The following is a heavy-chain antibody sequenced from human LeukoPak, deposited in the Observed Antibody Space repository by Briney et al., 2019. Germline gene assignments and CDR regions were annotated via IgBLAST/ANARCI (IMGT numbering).Heavy chain of an antibody. CDR3: AKSWKDFGVSIMPDGFNN. J-gene: IGHJ4*02. D-gene: IGHD3-3*01. Sequence: GGSLRLSCAASGFTFSTYVMNWFRQAPGKGLEWVSTISVGAEYIFYADSVKGRFTISRDDSNNALYLQMHSLRVEDTALYYCAKSWKDFGVSIMPDGFNNWGQGTLVTLSS. CDR2: ISVGAEYI. V-gene: IGHV3-23*01. CDR1: GFTFSTYV.